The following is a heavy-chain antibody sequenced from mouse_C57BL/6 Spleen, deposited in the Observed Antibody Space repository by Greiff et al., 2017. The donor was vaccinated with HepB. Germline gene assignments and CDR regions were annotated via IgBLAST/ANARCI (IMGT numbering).Heavy chain of an antibody. Sequence: QVQLQQSGAELVMPGASVKLSCKASGYTFTSYWMHWVKQRPGQGLEWIGEIDPSDSYTNYNQKFKGKSTLTVDKSSSTAYMQLSSLTSEDSAVYYCARRQYGSSYVDFDVWGTGTTVTVSS. CDR2: IDPSDSYT. J-gene: IGHJ1*03. CDR3: ARRQYGSSYVDFDV. D-gene: IGHD1-1*01. V-gene: IGHV1-69*01. CDR1: GYTFTSYW.